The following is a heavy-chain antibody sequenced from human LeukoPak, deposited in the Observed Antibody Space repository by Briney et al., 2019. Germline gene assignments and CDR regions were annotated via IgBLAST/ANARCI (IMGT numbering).Heavy chain of an antibody. D-gene: IGHD3-22*01. CDR2: INPSGGST. CDR3: ARVEYYDSSGYSLDY. CDR1: GYTFTSYY. J-gene: IGHJ4*02. V-gene: IGHV1-46*01. Sequence: ASVKVSFKASGYTFTSYYMHWVRQAPGQGLEWMGIINPSGGSTSYAQKFQGRVTMTRDTSTSTVYMELSSLRSEDTAVYYCARVEYYDSSGYSLDYWGQGTLVTVSS.